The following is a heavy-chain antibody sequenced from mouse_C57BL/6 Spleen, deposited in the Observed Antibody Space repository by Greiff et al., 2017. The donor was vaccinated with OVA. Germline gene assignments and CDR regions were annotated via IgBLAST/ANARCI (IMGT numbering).Heavy chain of an antibody. CDR3: ASIYYGNSSFAY. V-gene: IGHV1-69*01. CDR2: IDPSDSYT. D-gene: IGHD2-1*01. J-gene: IGHJ3*01. CDR1: GYTFTSYW. Sequence: QVQLQQSGAELVMPGASVKLSCKASGYTFTSYWMHWVKQRPGQGLEWIGEIDPSDSYTNYNQKFKGKSTLTVDKSSSTAYMQLSSLTSEDSAVYYCASIYYGNSSFAYWGQGTLVTVSA.